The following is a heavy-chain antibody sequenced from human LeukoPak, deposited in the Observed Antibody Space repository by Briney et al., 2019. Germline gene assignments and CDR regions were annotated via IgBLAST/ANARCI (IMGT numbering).Heavy chain of an antibody. J-gene: IGHJ4*02. CDR1: GGSISSGGYY. CDR3: ARGHYYGSGSYLGA. V-gene: IGHV4-31*03. Sequence: SETLSLTCTISGGSISSGGYYWSWIRQHPGKGLEWIGYIYYSGSTYYNPSLKSRVTISVDMSKNQFSLKLSSVTAADTAVYYCARGHYYGSGSYLGAWGQGTLVTVSS. CDR2: IYYSGST. D-gene: IGHD3-10*01.